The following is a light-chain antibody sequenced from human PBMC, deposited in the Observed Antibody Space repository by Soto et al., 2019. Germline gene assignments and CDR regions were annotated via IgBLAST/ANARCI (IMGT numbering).Light chain of an antibody. CDR2: EGS. Sequence: QSALTQPASVSGSPGQSITISCTGTSSDVGSYNLVSWYQQHPGKAPKLMIYEGSKRPSGVSNRFSGSKSGNTASLTISGLQAEDEADYYCCSYAGRPVFGGGTKLTVL. J-gene: IGLJ2*01. V-gene: IGLV2-23*01. CDR3: CSYAGRPV. CDR1: SSDVGSYNL.